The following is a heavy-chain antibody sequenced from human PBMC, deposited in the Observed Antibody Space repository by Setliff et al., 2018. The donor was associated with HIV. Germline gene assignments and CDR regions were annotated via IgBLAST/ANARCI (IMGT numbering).Heavy chain of an antibody. D-gene: IGHD3-10*01. CDR1: GDSTSSYY. V-gene: IGHV4-4*09. J-gene: IGHJ4*02. Sequence: SETLSLTCPVSGDSTSSYYWSWIRQPPGKGLEWIGYIYTTGSTNYNPSLKSRVTISVDTSKNQFSLKLSFVTAADTAVYYCAKGWFGGYYFDYWGQGTLVTVSS. CDR3: AKGWFGGYYFDY. CDR2: IYTTGST.